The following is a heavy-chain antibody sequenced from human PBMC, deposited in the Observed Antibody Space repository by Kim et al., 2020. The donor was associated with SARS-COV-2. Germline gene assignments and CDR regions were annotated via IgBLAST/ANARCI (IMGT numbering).Heavy chain of an antibody. J-gene: IGHJ3*02. V-gene: IGHV3-48*02. CDR1: GFTFSSYS. D-gene: IGHD1-26*01. Sequence: GGSLRLSCAASGFTFSSYSMNWVRQAPGKGLEWVSYISSSSSTIYYADSVKGRFTISRDNAKNSLYLQMNSLRDEDTAVYYCARDRHSGTPDQSAFDIWGQGTMVTVSS. CDR2: ISSSSSTI. CDR3: ARDRHSGTPDQSAFDI.